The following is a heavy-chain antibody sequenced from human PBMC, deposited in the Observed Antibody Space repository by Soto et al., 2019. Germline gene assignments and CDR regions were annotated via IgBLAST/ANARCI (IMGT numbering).Heavy chain of an antibody. J-gene: IGHJ6*02. CDR2: IYHSGST. CDR3: ASISTSYYYGMDV. V-gene: IGHV4-30-2*01. CDR1: GGSISSGGYS. Sequence: QLQLQESGSGLVKPSQTLSLTCAVSGGSISSGGYSWSWIRQPPGKGLEWIGYIYHSGSTYYNPSLKSLVTISVDRSKNQFSLKRSSVTAADTAVYYCASISTSYYYGMDVWGQGTTVTVSS. D-gene: IGHD2-2*01.